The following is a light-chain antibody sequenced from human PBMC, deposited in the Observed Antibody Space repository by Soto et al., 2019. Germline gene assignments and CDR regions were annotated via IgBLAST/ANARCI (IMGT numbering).Light chain of an antibody. CDR3: QQYGSSPQT. CDR2: GAS. Sequence: EIVLTQSPGTLSFSPGERATLSCRASQSVGSNYLGWYQQKPGQAPRLLIYGASSRATGIPDRFSGSGSRTDFTLTISRLEPEDFAVYYCQQYGSSPQTFGQGTKVEI. CDR1: QSVGSNY. J-gene: IGKJ1*01. V-gene: IGKV3-20*01.